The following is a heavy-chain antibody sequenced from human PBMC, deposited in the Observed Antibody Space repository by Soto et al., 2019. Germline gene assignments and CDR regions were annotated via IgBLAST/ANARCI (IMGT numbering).Heavy chain of an antibody. V-gene: IGHV1-3*01. D-gene: IGHD4-4*01. Sequence: SRASWCIFARHAIRRFRWARGQSFEWMGWISAGNGKTRYSEKFQGRVTITRDTSASTAYMELSSLTSEDTAVYYCARALRDDYNRVVRAHWGQGTLVTVSS. CDR2: ISAGNGKT. CDR1: WCIFARHA. CDR3: ARALRDDYNRVVRAH. J-gene: IGHJ4*02.